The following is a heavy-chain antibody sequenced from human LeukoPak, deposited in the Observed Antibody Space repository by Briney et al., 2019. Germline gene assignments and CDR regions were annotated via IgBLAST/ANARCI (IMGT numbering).Heavy chain of an antibody. CDR1: GYTFTSYY. CDR3: ARERYYYDSSAYYGY. V-gene: IGHV1-46*01. D-gene: IGHD3-22*01. Sequence: GASVKVSCKASGYTFTSYYMHWVRQAPGQGLEWMGIINPSGGSTSYAQKFQGRVTMTRDTSTSTAYMELRSLRSDDTAVYYCARERYYYDSSAYYGYWGQGTLVTVSS. J-gene: IGHJ4*02. CDR2: INPSGGST.